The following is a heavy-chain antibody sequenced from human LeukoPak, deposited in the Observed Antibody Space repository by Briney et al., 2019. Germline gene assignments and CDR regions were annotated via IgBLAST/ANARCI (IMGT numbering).Heavy chain of an antibody. CDR2: ISGSGGST. Sequence: GGTLRLSCAASGFTFSSYGMSWVRQAPGKGLEWVSAISGSGGSTYYADSVRGRFTISRDNSKSTLSLQMNSLRAEDTAIYYCATYRQVLLPFESWGQGTLVTVSS. V-gene: IGHV3-23*01. D-gene: IGHD2-8*02. CDR1: GFTFSSYG. J-gene: IGHJ4*02. CDR3: ATYRQVLLPFES.